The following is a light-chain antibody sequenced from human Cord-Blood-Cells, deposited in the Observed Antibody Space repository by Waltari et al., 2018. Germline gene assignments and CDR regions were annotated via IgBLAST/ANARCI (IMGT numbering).Light chain of an antibody. Sequence: QSALTQPASVSGSPGQSITIPCTGTSSDVGSYNLFSWYQQYPGKAPKLMIYEVSKRPSGVSNRFSGSKSGNTASLTISGLQAEDEADYYCCSYAGSSTVVFGGGTKLTVL. CDR3: CSYAGSSTVV. CDR1: SSDVGSYNL. CDR2: EVS. V-gene: IGLV2-23*02. J-gene: IGLJ2*01.